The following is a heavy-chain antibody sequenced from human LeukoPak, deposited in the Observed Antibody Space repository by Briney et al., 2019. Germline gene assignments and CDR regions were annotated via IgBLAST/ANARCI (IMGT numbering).Heavy chain of an antibody. CDR1: GGSISSYY. CDR2: IYYSGST. D-gene: IGHD6-19*01. CDR3: AGGSSGWSY. J-gene: IGHJ4*02. V-gene: IGHV4-59*01. Sequence: SETLSLTCTVSGGSISSYYWSWIRQPPGKGLEWIGYIYYSGSTNYNPSLKSRVTISVDTSKNQFSLKLSSVTAADTAVYYCAGGSSGWSYWGQGTLVTVSS.